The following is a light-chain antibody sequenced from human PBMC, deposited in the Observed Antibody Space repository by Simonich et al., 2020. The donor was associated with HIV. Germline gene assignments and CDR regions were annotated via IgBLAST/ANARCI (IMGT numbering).Light chain of an antibody. Sequence: DIQMTQSPSTLSASVGDRVTITCRASQSISSWLAWYHQKPGKAPKLLIYKASSLESGVPSRFSGSGSGTEFTLTISSLQPNDSATYYCQQYNIFSWTFGQGTKVEIK. V-gene: IGKV1-5*03. CDR1: QSISSW. J-gene: IGKJ1*01. CDR3: QQYNIFSWT. CDR2: KAS.